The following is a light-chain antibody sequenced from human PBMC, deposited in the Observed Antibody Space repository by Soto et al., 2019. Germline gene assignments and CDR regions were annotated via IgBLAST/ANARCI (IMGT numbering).Light chain of an antibody. CDR3: QQYNSYPLT. CDR2: KAS. V-gene: IGKV1-5*03. CDR1: QSISSW. J-gene: IGKJ4*01. Sequence: DIQMTQSPSTLSASVGDRVTITCRASQSISSWLAWYQQKPGKAPNLLIYKASSLESGVPSRFSGSGSGTEFTLTISCLQPDDFATYCCQQYNSYPLTFGGGTKVEIK.